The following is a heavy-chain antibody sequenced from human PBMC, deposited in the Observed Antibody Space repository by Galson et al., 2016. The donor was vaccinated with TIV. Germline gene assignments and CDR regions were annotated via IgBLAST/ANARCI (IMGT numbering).Heavy chain of an antibody. V-gene: IGHV1-69*06. J-gene: IGHJ4*02. CDR2: INPIFGTA. D-gene: IGHD3-10*01. Sequence: SVKVSCKAPGGTFSNFVISWVRQAPGQGLEWMGSINPIFGTANYAQKFQGRVTITADTSTSTIYMELSSLRSEDTAVYYCARGRGYYVGSGSSCFDYWGQGSLVTVSS. CDR3: ARGRGYYVGSGSSCFDY. CDR1: GGTFSNFV.